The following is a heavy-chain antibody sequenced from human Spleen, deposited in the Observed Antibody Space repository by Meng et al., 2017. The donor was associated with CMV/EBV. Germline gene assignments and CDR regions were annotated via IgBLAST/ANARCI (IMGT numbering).Heavy chain of an antibody. D-gene: IGHD1-26*01. V-gene: IGHV3-11*04. J-gene: IGHJ3*02. CDR3: ARDKGGSYYSSAFDI. CDR2: ISISGATV. Sequence: GESLKISCPASGFTFSDYYMSWIRQAPGKELEWVSYISISGATVYYADSVKGRFTISRDNSKNSLYLQMTSLRAEDTAVYYCARDKGGSYYSSAFDIWGQGTMVTVSS. CDR1: GFTFSDYY.